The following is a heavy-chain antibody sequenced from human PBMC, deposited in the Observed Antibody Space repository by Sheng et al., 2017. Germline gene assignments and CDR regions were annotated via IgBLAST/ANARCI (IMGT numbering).Heavy chain of an antibody. V-gene: IGHV3-48*03. D-gene: IGHD6-19*01. Sequence: EVQLVESGGGLIQPGGSLKLSCAASGFSFSSYEMNWVRQAPGKGLEWVSYISSSGNSVYYADSVKGRFTISRDNAKDSLYLQMNSLRVDDTALYYCTRDVAPGQWNLRLDLWGQGTMVTAS. CDR1: GFSFSSYE. J-gene: IGHJ3*01. CDR3: TRDVAPGQWNLRLDL. CDR2: ISSSGNSV.